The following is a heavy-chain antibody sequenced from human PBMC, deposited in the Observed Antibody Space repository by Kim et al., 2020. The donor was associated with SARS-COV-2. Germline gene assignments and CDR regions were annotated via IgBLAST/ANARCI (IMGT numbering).Heavy chain of an antibody. CDR2: IRSKAYGGTT. J-gene: IGHJ6*02. D-gene: IGHD3-10*01. V-gene: IGHV3-49*03. CDR3: TRGLNYYGSGSYYIGLLWYGMDV. CDR1: GFTFGDYA. Sequence: GGSLRLSCTASGFTFGDYAMSWFRQAPGKGLEWVGFIRSKAYGGTTEYAASVKGRFTISRDDSKSIAYLQMNSLKTEDTAVYYCTRGLNYYGSGSYYIGLLWYGMDVWGQGTTVTVSS.